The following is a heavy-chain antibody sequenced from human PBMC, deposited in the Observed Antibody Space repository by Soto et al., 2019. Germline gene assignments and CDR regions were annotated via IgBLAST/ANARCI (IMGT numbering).Heavy chain of an antibody. J-gene: IGHJ4*02. CDR3: ARVSYCSTTSCYSGDSYYFDY. CDR1: GYSISSGYY. CDR2: VYHSGNT. Sequence: TCAVSGYSISSGYYWGWIRQPPGKGLEWIGSVYHSGNTFYNPSLKSRVTISIDTSRNQFSLKLSSVTAADTAIFYCARVSYCSTTSCYSGDSYYFDYWGRGTLVTVSS. V-gene: IGHV4-38-2*01. D-gene: IGHD2-2*01.